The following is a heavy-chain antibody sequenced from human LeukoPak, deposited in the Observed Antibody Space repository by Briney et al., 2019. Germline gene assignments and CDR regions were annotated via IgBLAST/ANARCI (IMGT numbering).Heavy chain of an antibody. Sequence: GGSLRLSCAASGFTFSNYDMHWVRQTTGKGLEWVSAIGSAGATYYPGSLKGRFTISRENAKNSLFLQMNSLRVGDTAVYFCERGGISAFMPDTWYFDLWGRGTLVTVSS. D-gene: IGHD1-26*01. J-gene: IGHJ2*01. CDR2: IGSAGAT. CDR3: ERGGISAFMPDTWYFDL. CDR1: GFTFSNYD. V-gene: IGHV3-13*01.